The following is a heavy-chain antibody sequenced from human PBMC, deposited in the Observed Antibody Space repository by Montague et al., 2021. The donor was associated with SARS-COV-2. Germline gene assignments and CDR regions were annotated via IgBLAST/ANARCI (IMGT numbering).Heavy chain of an antibody. Sequence: SETLSLTCTVSGGSISSYYWSWIRQPPGKGLEWIGYIFNSGSTNYIPSLKSRVTISVDTSKNQLSLRLRSVTAADTAVYYCVRVGVSNWYSFFDYWGQRTLVTVSS. CDR2: IFNSGST. CDR1: GGSISSYY. J-gene: IGHJ4*02. CDR3: VRVGVSNWYSFFDY. D-gene: IGHD6-13*01. V-gene: IGHV4-59*01.